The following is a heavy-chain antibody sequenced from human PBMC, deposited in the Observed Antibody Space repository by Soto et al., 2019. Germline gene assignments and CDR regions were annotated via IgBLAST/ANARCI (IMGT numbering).Heavy chain of an antibody. J-gene: IGHJ5*02. D-gene: IGHD3-10*01. Sequence: QVQLQQWGAGLLKPSETLSLTCAVYGGSFCGYYWSWIRQPPGKGLEWIGEINHSGSTNYNPSLKSRVTISVDTSKNQFSLKLSSVTAADTAVYYCARCYNWFDPWGQGTLVTVSS. CDR2: INHSGST. V-gene: IGHV4-34*01. CDR3: ARCYNWFDP. CDR1: GGSFCGYY.